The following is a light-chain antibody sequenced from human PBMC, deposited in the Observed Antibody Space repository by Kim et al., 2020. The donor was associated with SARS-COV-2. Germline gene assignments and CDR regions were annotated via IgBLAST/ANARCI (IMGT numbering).Light chain of an antibody. CDR2: GKN. CDR1: SLRSYY. V-gene: IGLV3-19*01. J-gene: IGLJ2*01. CDR3: NSRDSNDNVV. Sequence: VALGQTVRITCKGDSLRSYYATCYQQKPGQAPILVIYGKNNRPSGIPDRFSGSSSGNTASLTSTGTQAGDEADYYCNSRDSNDNVVFGGGTQLTVL.